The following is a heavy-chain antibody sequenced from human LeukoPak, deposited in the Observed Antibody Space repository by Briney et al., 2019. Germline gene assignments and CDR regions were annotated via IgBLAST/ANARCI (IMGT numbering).Heavy chain of an antibody. D-gene: IGHD3-10*01. J-gene: IGHJ4*02. V-gene: IGHV5-51*01. Sequence: GESLKISCKCSGYTFTSYWIGWVRQMPGKGLEWMGIIYAGDSNTRYSTTFQGQVTNSADKSISTAYLQWSSLKASDTAMYYCARREDYYGSGSYSNYFDYWGQGTLVTVSS. CDR3: ARREDYYGSGSYSNYFDY. CDR2: IYAGDSNT. CDR1: GYTFTSYW.